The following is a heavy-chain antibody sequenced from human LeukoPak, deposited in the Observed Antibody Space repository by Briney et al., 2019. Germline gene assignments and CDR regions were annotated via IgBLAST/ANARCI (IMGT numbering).Heavy chain of an antibody. V-gene: IGHV3-21*01. CDR2: ISSSSSYI. CDR3: ARAYSGYDWGEMATIRGYFDY. D-gene: IGHD5-12*01. J-gene: IGHJ4*02. CDR1: GFTFSSYS. Sequence: GGSLRLSCAASGFTFSSYSMNWVRQAPGKGLEWVSSISSSSSYIYYADSVKGRFTISRDNAKNSLSLQMNGLRAEDTAVYYCARAYSGYDWGEMATIRGYFDYWGQGTLVTVSS.